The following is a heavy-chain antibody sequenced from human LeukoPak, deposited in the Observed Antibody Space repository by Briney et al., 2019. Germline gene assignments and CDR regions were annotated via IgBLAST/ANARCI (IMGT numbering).Heavy chain of an antibody. V-gene: IGHV1-24*01. D-gene: IGHD6-19*01. CDR3: AIEGGSGSRGAFDY. Sequence: ASVKVSCKVSGYTLTELSIHWVRQAPGKGLEWMGGFDPEDGETIYAQKFQGRVTMTEDTSTDTAYMELSSLRSEDTAVYYCAIEGGSGSRGAFDYWGQGTLVTVSS. J-gene: IGHJ4*02. CDR2: FDPEDGET. CDR1: GYTLTELS.